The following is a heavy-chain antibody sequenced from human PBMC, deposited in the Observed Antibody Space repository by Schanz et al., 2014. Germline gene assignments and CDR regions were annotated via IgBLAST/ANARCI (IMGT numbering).Heavy chain of an antibody. J-gene: IGHJ4*02. CDR1: GFTFSSYG. D-gene: IGHD6-19*01. CDR2: TRYDGNNK. Sequence: QVQLVESGGGVVQPGRSLRLSCAASGFTFSSYGMHWVRQAPGKGLEWVAATRYDGNNKYYVDSVKGRFTISRDNSMNTVYLQMNSLRAEDTAVYYCAKAGSGWSTAGYYYWGQGTLVAVSS. V-gene: IGHV3-33*06. CDR3: AKAGSGWSTAGYYY.